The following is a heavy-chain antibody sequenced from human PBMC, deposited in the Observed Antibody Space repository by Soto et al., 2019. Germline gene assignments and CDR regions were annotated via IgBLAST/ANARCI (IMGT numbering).Heavy chain of an antibody. CDR2: LNPNSGNR. Sequence: QLQLVQSGAEVKKPGASVKVSCKASGYTFTSYDINWVRQATGQGPEWMGWLNPNSGNRRYAQKLQGRVTMTRGTSTNTAYMEMSSLESEDTAVYYCARGGLLCNSPRCTHNFYYMDVWGRGTTVAVSS. J-gene: IGHJ6*03. V-gene: IGHV1-8*01. D-gene: IGHD2-2*01. CDR3: ARGGLLCNSPRCTHNFYYMDV. CDR1: GYTFTSYD.